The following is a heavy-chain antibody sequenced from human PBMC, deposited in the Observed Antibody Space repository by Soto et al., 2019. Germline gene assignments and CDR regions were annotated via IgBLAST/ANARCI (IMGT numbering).Heavy chain of an antibody. J-gene: IGHJ4*02. D-gene: IGHD4-4*01. CDR1: GVSFSDYS. V-gene: IGHV3-21*01. CDR2: ISGSSSYI. Sequence: GSLRLSCVVSGVSFSDYSMNWVRQAPGKGLEWVALISGSSSYIYYADSVKGRFTISRDNAKNSLFLQMDSLRVEDTAVYYCARSGETLQTFDSWGQGTLVTVSS. CDR3: ARSGETLQTFDS.